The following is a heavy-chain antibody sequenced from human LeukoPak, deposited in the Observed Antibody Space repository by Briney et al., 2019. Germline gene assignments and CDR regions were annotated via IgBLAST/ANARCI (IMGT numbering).Heavy chain of an antibody. D-gene: IGHD3-16*02. CDR1: GFTFSSYS. Sequence: GGSLRLSCAASGFTFSSYSMNWVRQAPGKGLEWVSSISSSSSYIYYADSVKGRFTISRDNAKNSLYLQMNSLKTEDTAVYYCAREPPAMITFGGVIVRPYYFDYWGQGTLVTVSS. CDR3: AREPPAMITFGGVIVRPYYFDY. CDR2: ISSSSSYI. V-gene: IGHV3-21*04. J-gene: IGHJ4*02.